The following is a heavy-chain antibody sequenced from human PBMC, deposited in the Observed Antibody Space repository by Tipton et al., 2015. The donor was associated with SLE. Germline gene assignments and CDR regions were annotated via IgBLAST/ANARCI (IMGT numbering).Heavy chain of an antibody. CDR2: IYYSGST. Sequence: TLSLTCTVSGGSISSSSYYWGWIRQPPGKGLEWIGSIYYSGSTYYNPSLKSRVTISVDTSKNQFSLKLSSVTAADTAVYYCARGCSGALGNWFDPWGQGTLVTVSS. V-gene: IGHV4-39*01. J-gene: IGHJ5*02. CDR3: ARGCSGALGNWFDP. CDR1: GGSISSSSYY. D-gene: IGHD2-15*01.